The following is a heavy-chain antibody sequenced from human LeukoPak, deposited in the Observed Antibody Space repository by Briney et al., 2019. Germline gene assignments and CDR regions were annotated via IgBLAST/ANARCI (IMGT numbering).Heavy chain of an antibody. J-gene: IGHJ1*01. V-gene: IGHV4-34*01. D-gene: IGHD6-19*01. Sequence: PSETLSLTCGVYGGSLGGYYWSWIRQPPGKGLEWIGEISYSGSTNYNPSLKSRVTISVDTSKNQFSLNLTSMTAADMAVYYCARAREQWLVRSDFQHWGQGTLVSVSS. CDR3: ARAREQWLVRSDFQH. CDR1: GGSLGGYY. CDR2: ISYSGST.